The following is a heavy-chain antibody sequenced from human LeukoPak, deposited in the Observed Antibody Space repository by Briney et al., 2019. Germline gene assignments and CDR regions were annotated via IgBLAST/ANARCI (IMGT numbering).Heavy chain of an antibody. CDR2: IYYSGST. CDR3: ARDFLLQSEGLFDY. J-gene: IGHJ4*02. D-gene: IGHD4-11*01. Sequence: PSETLSLTCTVSGGSISSYYWSWIRQPPGKRLEWIGHIYYSGSTNYNPSLKSRVTISVDTSKNQFSLKLSSVTAADTAVYYCARDFLLQSEGLFDYWGQGTLVTVSS. V-gene: IGHV4-59*01. CDR1: GGSISSYY.